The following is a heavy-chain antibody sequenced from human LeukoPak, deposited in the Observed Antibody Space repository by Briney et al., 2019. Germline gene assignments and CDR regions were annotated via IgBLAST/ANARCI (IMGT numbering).Heavy chain of an antibody. V-gene: IGHV1-18*04. Sequence: ASVKVSCKASGYTFTSYGISWARQAPGQGLEWMGWISAYNGNTNYAQKLQGRVTMTTDTSTSTAYMELRSLRSDDTAVYYCARGPSSWPPYYFDYWGQGTLVTVSS. CDR1: GYTFTSYG. J-gene: IGHJ4*02. D-gene: IGHD6-13*01. CDR3: ARGPSSWPPYYFDY. CDR2: ISAYNGNT.